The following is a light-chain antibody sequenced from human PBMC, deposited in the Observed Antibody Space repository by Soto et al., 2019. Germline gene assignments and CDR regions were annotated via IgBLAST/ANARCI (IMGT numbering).Light chain of an antibody. V-gene: IGKV3-15*01. CDR2: GAS. CDR1: QRVSRN. CDR3: QQDNNWPPYT. J-gene: IGKJ2*01. Sequence: EIVMTQSPATLSVSPGERATLSCRASQRVSRNLAWYQQKPGQAPRLLIYGASTRATGIPARFSGSGSGTEFTLTISSLQSEDFAVYYCQQDNNWPPYTFGQGTKLESK.